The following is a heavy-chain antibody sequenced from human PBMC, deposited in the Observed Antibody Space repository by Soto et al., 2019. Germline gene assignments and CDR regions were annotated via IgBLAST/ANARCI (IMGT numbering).Heavy chain of an antibody. CDR1: GVSISDGGYY. V-gene: IGHV4-31*03. CDR3: ARAMYTTRFDY. D-gene: IGHD1-1*01. J-gene: IGHJ4*02. CDR2: IDDSGST. Sequence: SETLSLTCSVSGVSISDGGYYWNWIRQHPGKGLEWIGYIDDSGSTYYNPSLRSRVSMSVDTSKNQFSLRLTSVTAADTAIYYCARAMYTTRFDYWGQGAQVTVSS.